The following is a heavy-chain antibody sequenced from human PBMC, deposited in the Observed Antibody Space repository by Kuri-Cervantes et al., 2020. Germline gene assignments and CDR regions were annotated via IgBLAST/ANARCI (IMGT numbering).Heavy chain of an antibody. CDR3: VRDRHYIFWDWYFDL. D-gene: IGHD3-3*01. CDR1: GFTFSSYG. J-gene: IGHJ2*01. Sequence: LSLTCAASGFTFSSYGMQWVRQAPGKGLEWVAVISYDGSNKYYADSVKGRFTISRDNSKNTLYLQMNSLRAEDTAVYFCVRDRHYIFWDWYFDLWGRGTLVTVSS. CDR2: ISYDGSNK. V-gene: IGHV3-30*03.